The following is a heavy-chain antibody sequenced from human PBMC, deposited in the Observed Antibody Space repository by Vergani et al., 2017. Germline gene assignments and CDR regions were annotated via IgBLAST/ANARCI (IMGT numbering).Heavy chain of an antibody. CDR3: TARGYSSSWYVY. Sequence: QLQLQESGPGLVKPSETLSLTCTVSGGSISSSSYYWGWIRQPPGKGLEWIGSIYYSGSTYYNPSLKSRVTISVDTSKNQFSLKLSSVTAADTAVYSCTARGYSSSWYVYWGQGTLVTVSS. J-gene: IGHJ4*02. V-gene: IGHV4-39*07. D-gene: IGHD6-13*01. CDR1: GGSISSSSYY. CDR2: IYYSGST.